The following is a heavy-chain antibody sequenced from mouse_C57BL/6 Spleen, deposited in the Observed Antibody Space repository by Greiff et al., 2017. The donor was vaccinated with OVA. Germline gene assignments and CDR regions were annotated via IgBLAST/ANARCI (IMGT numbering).Heavy chain of an antibody. Sequence: EVQLQQSGPELVKPGASVKISCKASGYTFTDYYMNWVKQSHGKSLEWIGDINPNNGGTSYNQKFKGKATLTVDKSSSTAYMELRSLTSEDSAVYYCARVTTVVAGGNYFGYWGQGTTLTVSS. D-gene: IGHD1-1*01. CDR3: ARVTTVVAGGNYFGY. CDR2: INPNNGGT. J-gene: IGHJ2*01. CDR1: GYTFTDYY. V-gene: IGHV1-26*01.